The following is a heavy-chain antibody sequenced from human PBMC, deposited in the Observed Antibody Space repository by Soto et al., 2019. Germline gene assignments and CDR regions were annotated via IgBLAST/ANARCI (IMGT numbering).Heavy chain of an antibody. J-gene: IGHJ4*02. CDR2: ITNTGITT. V-gene: IGHV3-23*01. CDR1: GFCFITHA. CDR3: AKGFDYGDTKHIDH. D-gene: IGHD4-17*01. Sequence: GGSLRLSCAASGFCFITHALICFRHAPGKGLEWLSSITNTGITTHYADSVKGRFTISRENSRNTLHLQMNNLRVDDTAVYYCAKGFDYGDTKHIDHWGQGTLVTVSS.